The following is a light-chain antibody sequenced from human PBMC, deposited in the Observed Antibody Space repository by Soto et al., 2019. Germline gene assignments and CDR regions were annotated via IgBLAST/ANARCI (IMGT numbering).Light chain of an antibody. CDR3: QQYKSYPWT. CDR1: QSISSW. V-gene: IGKV1-5*03. J-gene: IGKJ1*01. Sequence: DIQMTQSPSTLSASVGDRVTITCRASQSISSWLAWYPQKPGKAPKLLIYKASSLESGVPSRFSGSGSGAEFTLTISSLQPDDFATYYGQQYKSYPWTFGQGTKVEIK. CDR2: KAS.